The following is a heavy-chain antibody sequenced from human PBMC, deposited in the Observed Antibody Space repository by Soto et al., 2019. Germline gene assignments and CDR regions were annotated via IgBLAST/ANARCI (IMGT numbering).Heavy chain of an antibody. Sequence: SETLSLTCSVSGDSISNLDYFWAWIRQPPGQALEYIGYIYKSATTYYNPSFESRVAISVDTSKSQCSLNVTSVTAADTAVYFCARGRYCLTGRCFPNWFDSWGQGALVTVSS. D-gene: IGHD7-27*01. CDR2: IYKSATT. J-gene: IGHJ5*01. CDR1: GDSISNLDYF. V-gene: IGHV4-30-4*01. CDR3: ARGRYCLTGRCFPNWFDS.